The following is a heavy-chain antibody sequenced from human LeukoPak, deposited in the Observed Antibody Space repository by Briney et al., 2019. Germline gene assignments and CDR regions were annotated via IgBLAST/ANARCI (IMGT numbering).Heavy chain of an antibody. CDR2: ISSSSSYI. Sequence: GGSLRLSCAASGFTFSSYSMNWVRQAPGKGLEWVSSISSSSSYIYYADSVKGRFTISRGNAKNSLYLQMNSLRAEDTAVYYCASSTKGVYDILTGYYILYYFDYWGQGTLVTVSS. CDR1: GFTFSSYS. D-gene: IGHD3-9*01. J-gene: IGHJ4*02. CDR3: ASSTKGVYDILTGYYILYYFDY. V-gene: IGHV3-21*01.